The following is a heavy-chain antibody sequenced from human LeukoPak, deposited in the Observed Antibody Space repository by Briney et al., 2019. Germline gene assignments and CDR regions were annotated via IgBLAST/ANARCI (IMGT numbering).Heavy chain of an antibody. CDR1: GFTFSNAW. J-gene: IGHJ4*02. V-gene: IGHV3-15*01. CDR3: STEAIATTGGGFDY. Sequence: GGSLRLSCAASGFTFSNAWMNWVRQAPGKGLEWVGRIKSKADDGTTDYAAPVKGRSTISRDDSENMLYLQMNSLKTEDSAVYYCSTEAIATTGGGFDYWGQGTLVTVSS. CDR2: IKSKADDGTT. D-gene: IGHD6-13*01.